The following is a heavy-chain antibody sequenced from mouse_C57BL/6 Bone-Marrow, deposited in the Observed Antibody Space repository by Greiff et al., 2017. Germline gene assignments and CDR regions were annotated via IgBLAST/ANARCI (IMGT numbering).Heavy chain of an antibody. CDR1: GFTFSSYA. CDR2: ISDGGSYT. D-gene: IGHD3-2*02. V-gene: IGHV5-4*01. CDR3: ARDTQATRSCYVGY. Sequence: EVKLVESGGGLVKPGGSLTLSCAASGFTFSSYAMSWVRQTPEKRLEWVATISDGGSYTSYPASVTGRFTISRDNAKHHLYMLISHLKSEDTAMYYCARDTQATRSCYVGYWGQGTTLTVSS. J-gene: IGHJ2*01.